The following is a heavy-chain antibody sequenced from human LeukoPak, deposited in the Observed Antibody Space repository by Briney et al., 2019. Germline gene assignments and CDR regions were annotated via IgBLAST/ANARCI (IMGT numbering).Heavy chain of an antibody. CDR1: GDSISSYY. CDR3: ARDNSPYSSGAGFDP. J-gene: IGHJ5*02. D-gene: IGHD6-19*01. CDR2: IYYSGST. Sequence: SETLSLTCTVSGDSISSYYWSWIRQPPGKGLEWIGYIYYSGSTNYNPSLKSRVTISVDTSKNQFSLKLSSVTAADTAVYYCARDNSPYSSGAGFDPWGQGTLVTVSS. V-gene: IGHV4-59*01.